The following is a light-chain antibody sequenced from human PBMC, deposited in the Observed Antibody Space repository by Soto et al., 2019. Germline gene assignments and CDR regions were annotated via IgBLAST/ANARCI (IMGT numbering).Light chain of an antibody. J-gene: IGLJ1*01. CDR3: SSYTISSTQV. Sequence: QSALTQPASVSGSAGQSITFSCTGTSSDVGRYNYVSWYQHHPGKAPKLLISEVTNRPSGVSNRFSGSKSGNTASLTISGLRAEDEADYYCSSYTISSTQVFGTGTKVTVL. CDR2: EVT. V-gene: IGLV2-14*01. CDR1: SSDVGRYNY.